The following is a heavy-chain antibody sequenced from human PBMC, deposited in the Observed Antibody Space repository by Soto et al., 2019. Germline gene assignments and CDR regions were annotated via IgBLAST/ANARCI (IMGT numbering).Heavy chain of an antibody. D-gene: IGHD6-19*01. Sequence: PSQTLSLTCAISGDSVSSNDATWDWIRQSPSRGLEWLGRTYYRSKWYIDYAVSVKSRITIDPDPSNNQLSLQLNSVTPDDTAVYYCARDTGAVAGSFDYWGQGTLVTVSS. V-gene: IGHV6-1*01. CDR2: TYYRSKWYI. J-gene: IGHJ4*02. CDR3: ARDTGAVAGSFDY. CDR1: GDSVSSNDAT.